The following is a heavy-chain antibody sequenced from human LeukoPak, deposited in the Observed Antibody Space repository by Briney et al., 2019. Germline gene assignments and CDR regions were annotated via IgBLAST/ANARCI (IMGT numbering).Heavy chain of an antibody. D-gene: IGHD3-16*01. CDR2: ISSSSSYI. CDR1: GFTFSSHS. CDR3: ARDLGGPTTRGYFDS. J-gene: IGHJ4*02. Sequence: GGSLRLSCAASGFTFSSHSMNWGRQAPGKGLEWVSSISSSSSYIYYADSVKGRFTISRDNAKKSRHLQMASLRAEDTAVYYCARDLGGPTTRGYFDSWGQGTLVTVSS. V-gene: IGHV3-21*04.